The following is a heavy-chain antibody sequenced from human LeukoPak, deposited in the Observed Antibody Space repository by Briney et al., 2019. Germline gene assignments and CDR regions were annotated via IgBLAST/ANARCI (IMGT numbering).Heavy chain of an antibody. V-gene: IGHV6-1*01. CDR3: ARRLTQYDCFDP. Sequence: SQTLSLACAISGDSVSSNSVTWNWIRQSPSRGLEWLGRTYYRSTWYNDYAVSVRGRITVNPDTSKNQFSLHLNSVTPEDTAVYYCARRLTQYDCFDPWGQGILVTVSS. CDR2: TYYRSTWYN. D-gene: IGHD2-2*01. CDR1: GDSVSSNSVT. J-gene: IGHJ5*02.